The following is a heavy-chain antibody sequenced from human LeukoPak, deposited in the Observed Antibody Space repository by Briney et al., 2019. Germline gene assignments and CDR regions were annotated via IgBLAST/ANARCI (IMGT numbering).Heavy chain of an antibody. Sequence: ASVKVSCKASGYTFSGFYINWVRQAPGQGLEWMGWINPKNGDTHYAQDFLGRVTMTRGTSISTAYMELSRLTSDDTAVYYCARDGRLRNGYDNFYIWGQGTLVTVSS. V-gene: IGHV1-2*02. J-gene: IGHJ4*02. CDR3: ARDGRLRNGYDNFYI. D-gene: IGHD5-18*01. CDR1: GYTFSGFY. CDR2: INPKNGDT.